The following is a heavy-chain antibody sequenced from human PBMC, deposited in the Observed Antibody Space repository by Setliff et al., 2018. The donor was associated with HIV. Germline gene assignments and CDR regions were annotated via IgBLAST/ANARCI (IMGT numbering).Heavy chain of an antibody. Sequence: SVKVSCKASGDTFSSYVISWVRQAPGQGLEWMGGIIPIFGTPNYAQKFQGRVTITADESTSTAYMELSSLRSEDTAVYYCARSSLAAAGLGYMDVWGKGTTVTVSS. CDR1: GDTFSSYV. D-gene: IGHD6-13*01. CDR3: ARSSLAAAGLGYMDV. V-gene: IGHV1-69*13. CDR2: IIPIFGTP. J-gene: IGHJ6*03.